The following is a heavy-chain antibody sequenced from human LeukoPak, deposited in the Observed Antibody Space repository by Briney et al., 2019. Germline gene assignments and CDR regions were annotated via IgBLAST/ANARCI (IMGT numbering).Heavy chain of an antibody. CDR3: ATWGGLATDFSGPFDD. CDR1: GFTFSTYG. D-gene: IGHD6-25*01. Sequence: PGGSLRLSCAASGFTFSTYGMTWVRQAPGEGLEWVLAISGSAATTFYADSVKGRFTISRDNSKNTLYLQMNSLRAEDTAVYYCATWGGLATDFSGPFDDWGQGTRIIVSS. V-gene: IGHV3-23*01. CDR2: ISGSAATT. J-gene: IGHJ5*02.